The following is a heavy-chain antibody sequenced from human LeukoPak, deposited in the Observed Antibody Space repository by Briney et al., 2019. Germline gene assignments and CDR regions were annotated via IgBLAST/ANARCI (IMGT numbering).Heavy chain of an antibody. CDR3: AKDMQTWPRCPDY. CDR1: GFTFSSYG. J-gene: IGHJ4*02. V-gene: IGHV3-30*18. Sequence: PGRTLRLSCAASGFTFSSYGMHWVRQAPGKGLEWVAVISYDGSNKYYADSVKGRFTISRDNSKNTLYLQINSLRAEDTAVYYCAKDMQTWPRCPDYWGQGTLVTVSS. D-gene: IGHD5-12*01. CDR2: ISYDGSNK.